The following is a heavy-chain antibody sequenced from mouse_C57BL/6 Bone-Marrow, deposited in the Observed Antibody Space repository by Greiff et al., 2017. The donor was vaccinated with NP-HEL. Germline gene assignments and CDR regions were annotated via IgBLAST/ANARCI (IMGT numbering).Heavy chain of an antibody. J-gene: IGHJ3*01. CDR1: GYSITSGYD. Sequence: EVKLQESGPGMVKPSQSLSLTCTVTGYSITSGYDWHWIRHFPGNKLEWMGYISYSGSTNYIPSLKSRISITQDTSKNHFFLKLNSVTTEDTATYFCARGGHGFADWGQGTLVTVSA. CDR3: ARGGHGFAD. V-gene: IGHV3-1*01. CDR2: ISYSGST.